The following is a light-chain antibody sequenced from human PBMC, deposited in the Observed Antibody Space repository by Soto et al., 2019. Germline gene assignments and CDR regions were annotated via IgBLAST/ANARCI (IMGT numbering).Light chain of an antibody. Sequence: DIQMTQYPSSMSAAVGDRVTFTCQARQDIYKNLNWYQQKPGKAPKLLIYHASNLERVVPSRFSGSGSGTDFSLNVDSLQPEDTATYYCQQYEHPPYTVGQGTKLEIK. V-gene: IGKV1-33*01. CDR3: QQYEHPPYT. CDR1: QDIYKN. CDR2: HAS. J-gene: IGKJ2*01.